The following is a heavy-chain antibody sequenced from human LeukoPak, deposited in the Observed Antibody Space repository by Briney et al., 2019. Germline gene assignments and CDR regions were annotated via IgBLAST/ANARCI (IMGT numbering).Heavy chain of an antibody. CDR2: ICYSGST. J-gene: IGHJ4*02. CDR3: ATSSVAGDGTIDY. V-gene: IGHV4-39*01. CDR1: GGSISSSSYY. Sequence: SETLSLTCTVSGGSISSSSYYWGWIRQPPGKGLEWIGSICYSGSTYYNPSLKSRVTISVDTSKNQFSLKLSSVTAADTAVYYCATSSVAGDGTIDYWGQGTLVTVSS. D-gene: IGHD6-19*01.